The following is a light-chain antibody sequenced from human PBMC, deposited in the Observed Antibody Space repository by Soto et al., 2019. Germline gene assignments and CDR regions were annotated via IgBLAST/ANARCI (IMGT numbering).Light chain of an antibody. CDR3: QQYGRPPYT. J-gene: IGKJ5*01. CDR1: QSLYFSF. Sequence: EIVLTQSPGTLSLSPGERATLSCRASQSLYFSFLAWYQQKSGQAPRLLIHGAISRAAGIPARFSGRDSETDFTFIIDAVEPEDSAVYYCQQYGRPPYTFGRGTRLEI. CDR2: GAI. V-gene: IGKV3-20*01.